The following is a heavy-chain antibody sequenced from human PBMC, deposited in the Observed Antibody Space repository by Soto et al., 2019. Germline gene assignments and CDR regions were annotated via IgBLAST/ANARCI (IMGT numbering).Heavy chain of an antibody. CDR3: ARVHVMVVAGSTFDY. CDR2: IYHGGTT. J-gene: IGHJ4*03. V-gene: IGHV4-38-2*02. CDR1: GDSISSGSY. Sequence: PSETLSLTCTVSGDSISSGSYWGWIRQPPGEGPEWIASIYHGGTTFYNPSLKSRVSISVDSSKNQFSLSLTPVTAADTATYYCARVHVMVVAGSTFDYWGPGTLVTVSS. D-gene: IGHD6-19*01.